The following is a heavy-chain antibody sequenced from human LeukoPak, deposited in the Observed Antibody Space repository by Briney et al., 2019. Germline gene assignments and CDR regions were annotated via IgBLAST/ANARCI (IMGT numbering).Heavy chain of an antibody. J-gene: IGHJ4*02. Sequence: PSETLSLTCAVYGGSFSGYYWSWIRQPPGKGLEWIGEINHSGSTNYNPSLKSRATISVDTSKNQFCLKLSSVTAADTAVYYCASSPRAPHFYDSSGTRGGYWGQGTLVTVSS. CDR2: INHSGST. D-gene: IGHD3-22*01. CDR1: GGSFSGYY. V-gene: IGHV4-34*01. CDR3: ASSPRAPHFYDSSGTRGGY.